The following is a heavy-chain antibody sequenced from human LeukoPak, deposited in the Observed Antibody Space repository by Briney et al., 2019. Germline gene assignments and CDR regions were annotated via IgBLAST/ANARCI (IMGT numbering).Heavy chain of an antibody. J-gene: IGHJ4*02. D-gene: IGHD6-19*01. V-gene: IGHV1-2*02. Sequence: ASVKVSCKASGYNLRDYYLHWVRQAPGQGLEWMGWINPNSGGTNYAQRFQARVTMTRDMSTSTVYMELSSLRSEDTAVYYCARGTVAGKYFDYWGQGTLVTVSS. CDR1: GYNLRDYY. CDR3: ARGTVAGKYFDY. CDR2: INPNSGGT.